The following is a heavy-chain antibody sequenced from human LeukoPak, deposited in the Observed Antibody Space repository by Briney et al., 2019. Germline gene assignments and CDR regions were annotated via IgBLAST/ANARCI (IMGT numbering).Heavy chain of an antibody. CDR1: GFTFSSYS. Sequence: PGGSLRLSCAASGFTFSSYSMNWVRQAPGKGLEWVSSISSSSSYIYYADSVKGRFTISRDNAKNSLYLQMNSLRAEDTAVYYCARGADLTSGLDYWGQGTLVTVSS. CDR3: ARGADLTSGLDY. D-gene: IGHD3-3*01. V-gene: IGHV3-21*01. J-gene: IGHJ4*02. CDR2: ISSSSSYI.